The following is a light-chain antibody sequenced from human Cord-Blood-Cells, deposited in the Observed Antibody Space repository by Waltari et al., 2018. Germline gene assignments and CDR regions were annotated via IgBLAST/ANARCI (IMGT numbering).Light chain of an antibody. CDR1: SSDVGGYNY. CDR2: DVS. V-gene: IGLV2-14*01. Sequence: QSALTQPASVSGSPGQSITISCTGTSSDVGGYNYVSWYQQHPGKAPKLMFYDVSKRPSGVSNRFSGSKSGNTASLTISGLQAEDEADYYCSSYTSSSTSVVFGGGTKLTVL. J-gene: IGLJ2*01. CDR3: SSYTSSSTSVV.